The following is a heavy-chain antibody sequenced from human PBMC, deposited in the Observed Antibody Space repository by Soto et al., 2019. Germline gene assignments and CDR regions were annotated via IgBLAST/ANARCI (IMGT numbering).Heavy chain of an antibody. V-gene: IGHV1-69*13. CDR3: ARDIVGASRYYYGMDV. Sequence: SVKVSCKASGYPFSSYAISWVRQAPGQGLEWMGGIIPIFGTANYAQKFQGRVTITADESTSTAYMELSSLRSEDTAVYYCARDIVGASRYYYGMDVWGQGTTVTVSS. CDR1: GYPFSSYA. J-gene: IGHJ6*02. CDR2: IIPIFGTA. D-gene: IGHD1-26*01.